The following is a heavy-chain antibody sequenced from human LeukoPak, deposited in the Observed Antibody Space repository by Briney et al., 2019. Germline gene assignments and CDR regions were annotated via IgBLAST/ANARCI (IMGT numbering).Heavy chain of an antibody. CDR2: IYYSGST. Sequence: PSETLSLTCTVSGGSISSYYWSWIRQPPGKGLEWIGYIYYSGSTNYNPSLKSRVTISVDTSKNQFSLKLSSVTAAGTAVYYCARRTTVVTPGYYYYGMDVWGQGTTVTVSS. CDR3: ARRTTVVTPGYYYYGMDV. J-gene: IGHJ6*02. V-gene: IGHV4-59*08. CDR1: GGSISSYY. D-gene: IGHD4-23*01.